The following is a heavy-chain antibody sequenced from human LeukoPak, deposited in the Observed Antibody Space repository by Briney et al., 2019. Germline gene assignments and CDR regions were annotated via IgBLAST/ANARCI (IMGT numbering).Heavy chain of an antibody. V-gene: IGHV3-7*01. CDR1: GFTFSSYW. CDR2: INQDGSEK. J-gene: IGHJ3*02. D-gene: IGHD3-22*01. CDR3: AREANLITRIVAQDAFDI. Sequence: GGSLRLSCAASGFTFSSYWMSWVRQAPGKGLEWVANINQDGSEKHYVDSVKGRFTISRDNAKNTLYLQMNSLRAEDTAVYYCAREANLITRIVAQDAFDIWGQGTMVTVSS.